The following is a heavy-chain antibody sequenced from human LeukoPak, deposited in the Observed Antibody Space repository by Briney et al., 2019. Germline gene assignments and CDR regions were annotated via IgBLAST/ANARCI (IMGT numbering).Heavy chain of an antibody. CDR3: ASFEYSSSFDY. D-gene: IGHD6-6*01. CDR1: GFTFSSYW. Sequence: GGSLRLSCAASGFTFSSYWMSWVRQAPGKGLEWVTNIKQDGSEKYYVDSVKGRFTISRDNAKNSLYLQMNSLRAEDTAVYYCASFEYSSSFDYWGQGTLVTVSS. J-gene: IGHJ4*02. CDR2: IKQDGSEK. V-gene: IGHV3-7*01.